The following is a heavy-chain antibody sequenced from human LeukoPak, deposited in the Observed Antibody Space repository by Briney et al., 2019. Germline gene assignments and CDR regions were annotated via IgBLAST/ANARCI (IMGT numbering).Heavy chain of an antibody. J-gene: IGHJ3*02. CDR1: GFTFSSYA. CDR3: ARAGCSGGGCYKTTFDI. Sequence: GGSLRLSCAASGFTFSSYAMNWVRQTPRKGLEWVSYISTSGLTIYYADSVKGRFTISRDNAKNSLYLQMNSLRAEDTAIYYCARAGCSGGGCYKTTFDIWGQGTMVTVSS. D-gene: IGHD2-15*01. CDR2: ISTSGLTI. V-gene: IGHV3-48*03.